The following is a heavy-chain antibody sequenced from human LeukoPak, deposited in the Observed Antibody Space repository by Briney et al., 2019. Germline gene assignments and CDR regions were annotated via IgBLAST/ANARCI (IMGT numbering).Heavy chain of an antibody. CDR2: TYYRSKWYN. V-gene: IGHV6-1*01. CDR3: ARAGAVAGNNFGGWFDP. Sequence: SQTLSLTCAISGDSVSSNSAAWNWIRQSPSRGLEWLGRTYYRSKWYNDYAVSVKSRITINPDTSKNQFSLQLNSATPEDTAVYYCARAGAVAGNNFGGWFDPWGQGTLVTVSS. J-gene: IGHJ5*02. CDR1: GDSVSSNSAA. D-gene: IGHD6-19*01.